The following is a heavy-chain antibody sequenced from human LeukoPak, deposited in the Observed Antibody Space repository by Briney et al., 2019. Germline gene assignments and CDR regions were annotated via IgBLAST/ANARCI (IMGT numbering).Heavy chain of an antibody. CDR3: ARDHAVAGIDY. V-gene: IGHV3-33*01. CDR1: GFTFSSYG. J-gene: IGHJ4*02. CDR2: IWCDGSNK. D-gene: IGHD6-19*01. Sequence: GGSLRLSCAASGFTFSSYGMHWVRQAPGKGLEWVAVIWCDGSNKYYADSVKGRFTISRDNSKNTLYLQMNSLRAEDTAVYYCARDHAVAGIDYWGQGTLVTVSS.